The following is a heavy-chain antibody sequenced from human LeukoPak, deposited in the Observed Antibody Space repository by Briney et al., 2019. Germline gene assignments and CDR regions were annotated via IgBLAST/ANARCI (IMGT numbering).Heavy chain of an antibody. D-gene: IGHD3-22*01. CDR3: AKDRFGTMIVVVITTGYFDY. J-gene: IGHJ4*02. CDR2: ISGSGGST. Sequence: GGSLRLSCAASGFTFSSYAMSWVRQAPGKGLEWVSAISGSGGSTYYADSVKGRFTISRDNSKNTLYLQMNSLRAEDTAVYYCAKDRFGTMIVVVITTGYFDYWGQGTLVTVSS. V-gene: IGHV3-23*01. CDR1: GFTFSSYA.